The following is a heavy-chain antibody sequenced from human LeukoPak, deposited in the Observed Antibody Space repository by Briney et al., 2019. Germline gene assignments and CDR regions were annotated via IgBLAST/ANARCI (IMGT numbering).Heavy chain of an antibody. D-gene: IGHD1-26*01. CDR2: IIPIFGTA. J-gene: IGHJ4*02. CDR1: GGTFSSYA. CDR3: ARVLSRGSYPSSGY. Sequence: ASVKVSCKASGGTFSSYAISWVRQAPGQGLEWMGGIIPIFGTANYAQKFQGRVTMTRNTSISTAYMELSSLRSEDTAVYYCARVLSRGSYPSSGYWGQGTLVTVSS. V-gene: IGHV1-69*05.